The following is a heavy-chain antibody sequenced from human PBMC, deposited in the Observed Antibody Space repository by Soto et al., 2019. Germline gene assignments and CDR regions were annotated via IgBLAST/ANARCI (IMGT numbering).Heavy chain of an antibody. V-gene: IGHV2-5*02. D-gene: IGHD3-16*01. J-gene: IGHJ5*02. CDR2: IYWDDDK. CDR3: AHRRVFGGGTCVDP. Sequence: QITLKESGPTLVKPTQTLTLTCTFSGFSLSTSGEGVAWIRQPPGKALEWLALIYWDDDKRLSPALEKRLTITKDSSKNQVVVTVGKMDPVDTATYYCAHRRVFGGGTCVDPWGQGIRVTVSS. CDR1: GFSLSTSGEG.